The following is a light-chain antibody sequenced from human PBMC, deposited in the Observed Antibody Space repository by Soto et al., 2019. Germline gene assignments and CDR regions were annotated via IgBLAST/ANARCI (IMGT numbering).Light chain of an antibody. CDR2: YIS. V-gene: IGKV3D-15*01. CDR3: QQHNQWPIT. CDR1: QSAGNF. J-gene: IGKJ5*01. Sequence: IVLTQSPGTLSFSPCETASLSWRASQSAGNFLAWYQQKPGQAPRLLIYYISTRATGIPARFSGSGSGTEFTLTINSLQSEDSAVYYCQQHNQWPITFGQGTRLEI.